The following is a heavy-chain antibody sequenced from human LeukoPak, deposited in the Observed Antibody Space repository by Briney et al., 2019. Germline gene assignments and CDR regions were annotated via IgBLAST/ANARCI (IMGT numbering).Heavy chain of an antibody. CDR2: IYQSGST. V-gene: IGHV4-30-2*01. J-gene: IGHJ5*02. CDR1: GDSITSGGYS. Sequence: SETLSLTCAVSGDSITSGGYSWSWIRQPPGKGLEWIGYIYQSGSTDYNPSLKSRVTISMDRSKNQFSLKLNPVTAADTAVYYCARFWGSYVNWFDPWGQGTLVTVSS. D-gene: IGHD3-16*01. CDR3: ARFWGSYVNWFDP.